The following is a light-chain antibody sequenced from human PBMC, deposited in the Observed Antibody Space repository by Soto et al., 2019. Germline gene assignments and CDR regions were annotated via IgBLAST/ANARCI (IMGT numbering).Light chain of an antibody. CDR1: QSLLYSSNNKTY. V-gene: IGKV4-1*01. J-gene: IGKJ2*01. CDR3: QQYYSDFFT. Sequence: DIVMTQSPDSLTVSLGERATINCKSSQSLLYSSNNKTYLAWYKHRPGQSPKMLIFWASARESGVPDRFAGSGSETDFTLTISSLQAEDAAIYYCQQYYSDFFTFGQWTRLEIK. CDR2: WAS.